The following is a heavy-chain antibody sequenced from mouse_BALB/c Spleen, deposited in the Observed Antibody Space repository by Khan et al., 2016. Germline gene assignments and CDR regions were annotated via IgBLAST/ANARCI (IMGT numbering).Heavy chain of an antibody. J-gene: IGHJ2*01. D-gene: IGHD1-1*01. CDR1: DYTFSTYW. CDR2: IFPGSGDT. CDR3: AGHYGSSWGKIFLDY. Sequence: VQLQQPGTVLARPGASVKMSCKASDYTFSTYWMHWVKQRPGQGLEWIGAIFPGSGDTTHNQRFEDKAKLTAVTSTNTAYMELSSLTNEDSAVYSCAGHYGSSWGKIFLDYGGEGTTLTVCS. V-gene: IGHV1-5*01.